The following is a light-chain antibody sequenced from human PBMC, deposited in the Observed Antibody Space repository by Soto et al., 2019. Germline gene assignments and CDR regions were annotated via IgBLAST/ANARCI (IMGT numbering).Light chain of an antibody. Sequence: EIVLMQSPGTLSLSPGERATLSCRASQTLRRTYIAWYQRKPGQAPRVLIYGASKRATGIPDRFSGSGSGTDFSLTISRLEPEDFAVYYCHQYNNWPPWTFGQGTKVDIK. J-gene: IGKJ1*01. CDR1: QTLRRTY. CDR3: HQYNNWPPWT. V-gene: IGKV3-20*01. CDR2: GAS.